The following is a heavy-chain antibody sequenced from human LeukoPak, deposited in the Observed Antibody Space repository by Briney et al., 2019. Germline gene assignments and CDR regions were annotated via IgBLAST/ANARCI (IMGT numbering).Heavy chain of an antibody. V-gene: IGHV1-8*03. CDR2: MNPNSGNT. J-gene: IGHJ4*02. D-gene: IGHD3-22*01. CDR3: ARGGSGYPLDY. Sequence: ASVKVSCKASGGTFSSYAINWVRQATGQGLEWMGWMNPNSGNTGYAQKFQGRVTITRNTSISTAYMELSSLRSEDTAVYYCARGGSGYPLDYGGQGTLVTVSS. CDR1: GGTFSSYA.